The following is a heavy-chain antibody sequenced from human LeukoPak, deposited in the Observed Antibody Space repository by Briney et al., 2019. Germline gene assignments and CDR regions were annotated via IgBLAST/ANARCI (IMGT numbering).Heavy chain of an antibody. CDR2: INPKSGAT. J-gene: IGHJ5*02. CDR3: ARSVTYNWFDP. Sequence: ASVKVSCKASGYTFSDYYIHWVRLAPGQGLQWMGWINPKSGATNYAQSFQGRVALTTDTSISTAFMELSNLRPDDTAIYFCARSVTYNWFDPWGQGTRVTVSS. D-gene: IGHD2-21*02. V-gene: IGHV1-2*02. CDR1: GYTFSDYY.